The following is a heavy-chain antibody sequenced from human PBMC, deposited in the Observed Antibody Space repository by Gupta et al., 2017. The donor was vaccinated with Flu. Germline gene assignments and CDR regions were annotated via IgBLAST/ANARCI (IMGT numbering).Heavy chain of an antibody. J-gene: IGHJ6*02. CDR3: AKDRTYSGYDARYYYYGMDV. Sequence: EVQLLESGGGLVQPGGSLRLSCAASGSTFSSYAMSWVRQAPGKGLEWVSAISGSGGSTYYADSVKGRFTISRDNSKNTLYLQMNSLRAEDTAVYYCAKDRTYSGYDARYYYYGMDVWGQGTTVTVSS. V-gene: IGHV3-23*01. D-gene: IGHD5-12*01. CDR2: ISGSGGST. CDR1: GSTFSSYA.